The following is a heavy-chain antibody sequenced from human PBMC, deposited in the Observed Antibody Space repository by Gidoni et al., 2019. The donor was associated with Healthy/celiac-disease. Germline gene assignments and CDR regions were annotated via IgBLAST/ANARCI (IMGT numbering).Heavy chain of an antibody. CDR1: GGYFSGSY. V-gene: IGHV4-34*01. Sequence: QLQLQQWAAGLLKPSETLSLTCTVYGGYFSGSYWRWIRQPPGKGLEWIGEINHSGSPNYNPAHKSRVTRSVDTAKNQFSLKLSSGTAADTAVYYCARAHGSIVVATLRWFDPWGQGTLVTVSS. J-gene: IGHJ5*02. CDR2: INHSGSP. D-gene: IGHD1-26*01. CDR3: ARAHGSIVVATLRWFDP.